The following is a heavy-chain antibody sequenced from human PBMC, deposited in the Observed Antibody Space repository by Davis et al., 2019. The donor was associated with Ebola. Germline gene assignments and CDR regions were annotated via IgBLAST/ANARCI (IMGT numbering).Heavy chain of an antibody. CDR3: ARVNAVTGYSRFDP. Sequence: GESLKISCETSGFIFRNYVMSWVRQAPGKGLEWVSAISGRGGSTYYADSVKGRFTISRDKDKNSLYLRMNSLRAEDTALYHCARVNAVTGYSRFDPWGQGTLVTVSS. V-gene: IGHV3-23*01. CDR1: GFIFRNYV. J-gene: IGHJ5*02. D-gene: IGHD3-9*01. CDR2: ISGRGGST.